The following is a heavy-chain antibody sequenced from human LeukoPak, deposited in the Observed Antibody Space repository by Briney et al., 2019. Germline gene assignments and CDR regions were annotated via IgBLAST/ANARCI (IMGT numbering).Heavy chain of an antibody. Sequence: GGSLRLSCAASGFTSRDYHMIWIRQAPGKGLEWVSYTSSSGGSIYYADSVKGRFTISRDNAKNLLFLQMNSLRAEDTAVYYCARALNDALDIWGRGTTVTVSS. V-gene: IGHV3-11*01. J-gene: IGHJ3*02. CDR2: TSSSGGSI. CDR3: ARALNDALDI. D-gene: IGHD3-9*01. CDR1: GFTSRDYH.